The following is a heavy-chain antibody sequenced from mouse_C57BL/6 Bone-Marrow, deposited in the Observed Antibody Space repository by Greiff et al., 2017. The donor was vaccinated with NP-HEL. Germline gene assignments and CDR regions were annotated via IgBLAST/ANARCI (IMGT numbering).Heavy chain of an antibody. CDR3: ARSDYGSSPWCAY. J-gene: IGHJ3*01. CDR1: GYTFTDYN. V-gene: IGHV1-18*01. CDR2: INPNNGGT. Sequence: EVQLQQSGPELVKPGASVTIPCKASGYTFTDYNMDWVKQSHGKSLEWIGDINPNNGGTIYNQKFKGKATLTVDKSSSTAYMELRSLTSEDTAVYYCARSDYGSSPWCAYWGQGTLVTVSA. D-gene: IGHD1-1*01.